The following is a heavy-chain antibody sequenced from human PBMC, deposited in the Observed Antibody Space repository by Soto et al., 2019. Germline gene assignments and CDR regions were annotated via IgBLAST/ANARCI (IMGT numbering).Heavy chain of an antibody. D-gene: IGHD3-22*01. Sequence: GGSLRLSCAASGFTFSSYAMSWVRQAPGKGLEWVSAISGSGGSTYYADSVKGRFTISRDNSKNTLYLQMNSLRAEDTAVYYCAKGLGYYDSSGSPDAFDIWGQGTMVTVSS. CDR1: GFTFSSYA. CDR2: ISGSGGST. J-gene: IGHJ3*02. V-gene: IGHV3-23*01. CDR3: AKGLGYYDSSGSPDAFDI.